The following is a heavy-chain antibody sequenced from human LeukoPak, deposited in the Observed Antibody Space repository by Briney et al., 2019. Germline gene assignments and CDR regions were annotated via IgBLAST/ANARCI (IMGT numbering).Heavy chain of an antibody. Sequence: GGSLRLSCAASGFTFDDYAMHWVRQAPGKGLVWVSRINNDGSSTSYADSVKGRFTVSRDNAKSTVYLQMISLGDEDTAVYYCAREKPADYGSGSYDLQYYYFGMDVWGQGTTVTVSS. CDR2: INNDGSST. J-gene: IGHJ6*02. D-gene: IGHD3-10*01. CDR1: GFTFDDYA. CDR3: AREKPADYGSGSYDLQYYYFGMDV. V-gene: IGHV3-74*01.